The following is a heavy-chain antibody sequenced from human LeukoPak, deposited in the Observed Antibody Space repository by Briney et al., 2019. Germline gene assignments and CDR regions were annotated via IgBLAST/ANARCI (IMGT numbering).Heavy chain of an antibody. J-gene: IGHJ5*02. CDR1: GFSLGTTGMC. CDR3: ARISQNYGDYGGFDP. Sequence: SGPTLVNPPQTLTLTCTFSGFSLGTTGMCVIWIRQPPGKALEWLARIDWDDDKYYSASLKTRLTISKDTSKNQVVLTMTNMDPVDTATYYCARISQNYGDYGGFDPWGQGTLVTVSS. CDR2: IDWDDDK. D-gene: IGHD4-17*01. V-gene: IGHV2-70*11.